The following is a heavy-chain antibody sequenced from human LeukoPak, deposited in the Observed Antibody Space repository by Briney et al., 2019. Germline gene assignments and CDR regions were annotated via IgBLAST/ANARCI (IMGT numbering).Heavy chain of an antibody. Sequence: PSGGSLRLSCAASGFTFSSYWMHWVRQAPGKGLVCVSRINTDESSTSYADSVKGRFTISRDNAKNMLYLQMNSLRAEDTAVYYCAREITDFSVYYYYMDVWGKGTTVTVSS. D-gene: IGHD3-3*01. V-gene: IGHV3-74*01. CDR2: INTDESST. CDR1: GFTFSSYW. J-gene: IGHJ6*03. CDR3: AREITDFSVYYYYMDV.